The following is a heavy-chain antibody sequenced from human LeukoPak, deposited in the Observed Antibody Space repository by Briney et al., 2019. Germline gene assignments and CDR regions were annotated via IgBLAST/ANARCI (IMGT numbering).Heavy chain of an antibody. J-gene: IGHJ3*02. CDR3: ARGTVTTNDAFDI. Sequence: PSETLSLTCTVSGGSISSSSYYWGWIRQPPGKGLEWIGRIYSSGSTNYNPSLKSRVTMSVDTSKNQFSLKLSSVTAADTAVYYCARGTVTTNDAFDIWGQGTMVTVSS. CDR2: IYSSGST. D-gene: IGHD4-17*01. V-gene: IGHV4-39*07. CDR1: GGSISSSSYY.